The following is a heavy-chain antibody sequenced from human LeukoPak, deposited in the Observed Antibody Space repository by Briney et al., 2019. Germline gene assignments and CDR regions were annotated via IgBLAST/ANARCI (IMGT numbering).Heavy chain of an antibody. CDR2: IRYDGSNK. CDR1: GFTFSSYG. J-gene: IGHJ4*02. D-gene: IGHD2-15*01. Sequence: PGGSLRLSCAASGFTFSSYGMHWVRQAPGKGLEWVAFIRYDGSNKYYADSVKGRFTISRDNSKNTLYLQMNSLRAEDTAVYYCAKDLDIVVVVAARGFDYWGQGTLITVSS. CDR3: AKDLDIVVVVAARGFDY. V-gene: IGHV3-30*02.